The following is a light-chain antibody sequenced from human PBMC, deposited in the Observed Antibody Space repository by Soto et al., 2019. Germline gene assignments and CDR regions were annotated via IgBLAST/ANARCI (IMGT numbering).Light chain of an antibody. CDR2: GAS. CDR1: QSVSSSY. CDR3: QQYGSSPPMYT. Sequence: EIVLTQSPGTLSLSPGERATLSCRASQSVSSSYLAWYQQKPGQAPRLLIYGASSMATGIPDRFSGSGSGTDFTLTISRLEPEDFAVYYCQQYGSSPPMYTFGQGTTLEIK. V-gene: IGKV3-20*01. J-gene: IGKJ2*01.